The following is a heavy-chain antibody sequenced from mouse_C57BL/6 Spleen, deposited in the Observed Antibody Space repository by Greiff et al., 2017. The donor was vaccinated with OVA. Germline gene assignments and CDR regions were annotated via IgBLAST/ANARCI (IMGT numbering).Heavy chain of an antibody. Sequence: QVQLQQPGAELVKPGASVKLSCKASGYTFTSYWMQWVKQRPGQGLEWIGEIDPSDSYTNYNQKFKGKATLTVDTSSSTAYMQLSSLTSEDSAVYYCARRITTVVAPYDFDYWGQGTTLTGSS. V-gene: IGHV1-50*01. CDR2: IDPSDSYT. CDR3: ARRITTVVAPYDFDY. CDR1: GYTFTSYW. J-gene: IGHJ2*01. D-gene: IGHD1-1*01.